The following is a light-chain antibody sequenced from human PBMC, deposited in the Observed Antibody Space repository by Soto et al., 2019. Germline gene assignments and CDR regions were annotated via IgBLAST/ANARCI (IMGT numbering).Light chain of an antibody. CDR3: CSYTSSGTYV. V-gene: IGLV2-14*01. J-gene: IGLJ1*01. CDR1: SSDVGGYNY. Sequence: QSVLTQPASGSGSPGQSISISCTGTSSDVGGYNYVSWYQQYSGKAPKLMIYAVTDRPSGISNRFSASKSGNTASLTISGLQAEDEADYYCCSYTSSGTYVFGTGTKVTVL. CDR2: AVT.